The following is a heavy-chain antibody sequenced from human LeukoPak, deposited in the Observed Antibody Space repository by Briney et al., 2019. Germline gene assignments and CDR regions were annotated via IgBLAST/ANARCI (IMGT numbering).Heavy chain of an antibody. CDR2: INHSGST. CDR1: GGSFSGYY. J-gene: IGHJ6*03. Sequence: SETPSLTCAVYGGSFSGYYWSWIRQPPGKGLEWIGEINHSGSTNYNPSLKSRVTISVDTSKNQFSLKLSSVTAADTAVYYCARRFRPLRFLGGDYYYMDVWGKGTTVTVSS. CDR3: ARRFRPLRFLGGDYYYMDV. D-gene: IGHD3-3*01. V-gene: IGHV4-34*01.